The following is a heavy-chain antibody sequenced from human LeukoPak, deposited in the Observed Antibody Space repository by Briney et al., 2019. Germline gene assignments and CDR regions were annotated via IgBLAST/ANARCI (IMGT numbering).Heavy chain of an antibody. CDR3: APPYYFDY. CDR1: GFTFSSYA. Sequence: PGGSLRLSCAAFGFTFSSYAMSWVRQAPGKGLEWVSGISDSGGSTYYADSVKGRFTISRDNSKNTLYLQMNSLRAEDTAIYYCAPPYYFDYWGQGTLVTVSS. D-gene: IGHD2-21*01. CDR2: ISDSGGST. V-gene: IGHV3-23*01. J-gene: IGHJ4*02.